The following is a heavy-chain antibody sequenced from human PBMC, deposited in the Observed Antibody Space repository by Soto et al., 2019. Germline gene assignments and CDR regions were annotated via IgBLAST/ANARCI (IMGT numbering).Heavy chain of an antibody. CDR3: ARDLSSSLDFDY. CDR1: GGSVSSGSYY. Sequence: PSETLSLTCTVSGGSVSSGSYYWIWIRQPPGKGLEWIGYIYYSGSTNYNPSLKSRVTISVDTSKNQFSLKLSSVTAADTAVYYCARDLSSSLDFDYWGQGTQVTVSS. CDR2: IYYSGST. D-gene: IGHD6-13*01. V-gene: IGHV4-61*01. J-gene: IGHJ4*02.